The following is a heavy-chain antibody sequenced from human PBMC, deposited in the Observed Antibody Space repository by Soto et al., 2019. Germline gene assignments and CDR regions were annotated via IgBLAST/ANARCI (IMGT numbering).Heavy chain of an antibody. J-gene: IGHJ4*02. V-gene: IGHV3-23*01. Sequence: GGSLRLSCAASGFKFSNYAMSWVRQAPGKELEWVSLISATGGGTYYADSVKGRFTISRDNSHNTLYLQVHSLTAEDTAVYYCAKDRRAGGNSAFYFDFWGQGAQVTVSS. CDR3: AKDRRAGGNSAFYFDF. CDR2: ISATGGGT. D-gene: IGHD3-16*01. CDR1: GFKFSNYA.